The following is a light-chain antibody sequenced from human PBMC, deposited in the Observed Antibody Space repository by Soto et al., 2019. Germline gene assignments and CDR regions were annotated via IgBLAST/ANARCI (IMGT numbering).Light chain of an antibody. J-gene: IGKJ4*01. V-gene: IGKV3-15*01. Sequence: EIVMTQSPATLSVSPGDRATLSCRASQSVNTNLAWYQQKPGQAPRLLIYGASTRATGVPARFSGSASGTEFTLTISSLQSEDFVVYYCQQCNNWPLTFGGGTRVEIK. CDR1: QSVNTN. CDR2: GAS. CDR3: QQCNNWPLT.